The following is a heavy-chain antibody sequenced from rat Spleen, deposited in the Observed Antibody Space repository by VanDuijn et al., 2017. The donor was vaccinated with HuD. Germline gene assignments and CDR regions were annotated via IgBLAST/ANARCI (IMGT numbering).Heavy chain of an antibody. CDR1: GYSITSNY. D-gene: IGHD1-4*01. CDR2: ISYSGST. J-gene: IGHJ2*01. CDR3: ARGPYFFDY. V-gene: IGHV3-1*01. Sequence: EVQLQESGPGLVKPSQSLSLTCSVTGYSITSNYWAWIRKFPGNKMEWLGYISYSGSTSFNPSLESRISITRDTSQNQFFLQLNSVTTEDTATYYCARGPYFFDYWGQGAMVTVSS.